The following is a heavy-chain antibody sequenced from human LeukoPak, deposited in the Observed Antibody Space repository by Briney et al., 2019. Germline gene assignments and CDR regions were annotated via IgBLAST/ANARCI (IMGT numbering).Heavy chain of an antibody. D-gene: IGHD6-13*01. J-gene: IGHJ6*03. V-gene: IGHV1-8*01. CDR2: MNPNSGNT. CDR3: ARGYSSSWYSADYYYYMDV. Sequence: GASVTVSCKASGYTFTSYDINWVRQAAGQGLEWMGWMNPNSGNTGYAQKFQGRVTMTRNTSISTAYMELSSLRSEDTAVYYCARGYSSSWYSADYYYYMDVWGKGTTVTISS. CDR1: GYTFTSYD.